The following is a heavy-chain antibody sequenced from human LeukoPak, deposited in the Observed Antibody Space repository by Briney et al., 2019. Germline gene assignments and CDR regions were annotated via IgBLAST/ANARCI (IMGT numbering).Heavy chain of an antibody. Sequence: ASVKVSCKASGYTFTGYYMHWVRQAPGQGLEWMGWINPNSGGTNYAQKFQGRVTMTRDTSISTAYMELSRLRSGDTAVYYCARKRWFGELSSDYWGQGTLVTVSS. D-gene: IGHD3-10*01. CDR1: GYTFTGYY. CDR2: INPNSGGT. J-gene: IGHJ4*02. V-gene: IGHV1-2*02. CDR3: ARKRWFGELSSDY.